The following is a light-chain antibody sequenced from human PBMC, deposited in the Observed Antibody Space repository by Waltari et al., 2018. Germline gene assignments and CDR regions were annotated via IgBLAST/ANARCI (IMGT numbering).Light chain of an antibody. V-gene: IGKV2-40*01. J-gene: IGKJ4*01. CDR1: QSLLDSADGNTY. CDR3: MQRIEFPLT. CDR2: TLS. Sequence: DIVMTQTPLSLPVTPGEPASISCRSSQSLLDSADGNTYLDWYLQKPGQSPQLLIYTLSFPSSGVPDRFMCSGSGTDFTLKISRVEAEDVGVYYCMQRIEFPLTFGGGTKVEIK.